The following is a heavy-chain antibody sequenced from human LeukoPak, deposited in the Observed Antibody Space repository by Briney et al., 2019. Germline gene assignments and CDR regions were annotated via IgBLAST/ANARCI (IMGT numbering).Heavy chain of an antibody. Sequence: GGSLRLSCAASGFTFSSYGMHWVRQAPGKGLEWVAVISYDGSNKYYADSVKGRFTISRDNSKNTLYLQMNSLRAEDTAVYYCTTDSHGAKIRDWGQGTLVTVSS. CDR1: GFTFSSYG. V-gene: IGHV3-30*03. CDR2: ISYDGSNK. CDR3: TTDSHGAKIRD. D-gene: IGHD1-26*01. J-gene: IGHJ4*02.